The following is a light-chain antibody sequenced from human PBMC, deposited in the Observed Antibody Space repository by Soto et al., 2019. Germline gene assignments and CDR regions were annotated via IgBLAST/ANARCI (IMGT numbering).Light chain of an antibody. V-gene: IGKV3-15*01. CDR1: QSVSSN. Sequence: PGERATLSCRASQSVSSNLVWYQQKPGQAPRLLIYGASTRVTGIPARFSGSGSGTEFTLTISSLQSEDFAVYFCQQYNIWPLWTFGQGTKVDIK. CDR3: QQYNIWPLWT. CDR2: GAS. J-gene: IGKJ1*01.